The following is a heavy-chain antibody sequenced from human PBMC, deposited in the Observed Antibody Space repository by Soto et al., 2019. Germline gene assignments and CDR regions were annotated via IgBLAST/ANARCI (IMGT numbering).Heavy chain of an antibody. Sequence: PGESLKISCQASWYNFATYWIAWVRQRPGKGLEYMGITYPGNSDARYSPSFQGQVTFSADKSISTAYLHWSSLKASDTAMYYCARHGFYGDYASNYFEPWGQGTLVIVS. J-gene: IGHJ5*02. V-gene: IGHV5-51*01. CDR1: WYNFATYW. CDR3: ARHGFYGDYASNYFEP. CDR2: TYPGNSDA. D-gene: IGHD4-17*01.